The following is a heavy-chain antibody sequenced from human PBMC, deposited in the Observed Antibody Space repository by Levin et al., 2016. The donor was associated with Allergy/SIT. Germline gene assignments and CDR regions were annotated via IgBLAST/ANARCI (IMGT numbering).Heavy chain of an antibody. CDR2: FSGGSTST. J-gene: IGHJ1*01. Sequence: GGSLRLSCVVSGFSLTNYGMTWVRQAPGKGLEWVSSFSGGSTSTYYADAVKGRFTISRDTSTNTLYLQMNSLRVEDTALYFCARAPGVAYSYQSPLHHWGLGTPVTVSS. V-gene: IGHV3-23*01. CDR3: ARAPGVAYSYQSPLHH. D-gene: IGHD5-18*01. CDR1: GFSLTNYG.